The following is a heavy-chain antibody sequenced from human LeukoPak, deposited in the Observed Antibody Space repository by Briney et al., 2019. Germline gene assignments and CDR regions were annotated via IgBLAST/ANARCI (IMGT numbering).Heavy chain of an antibody. V-gene: IGHV1-8*02. J-gene: IGHJ4*02. CDR3: ARGLAYGDY. Sequence: GASVKVSCKASGYTFTGHYMHWVRQATGQGLEWMGWMNPNSGNTGYAQKFQGRVTMTRNTSISTAYMELSSLRSEDTAVYYCARGLAYGDYWGQGTLVTVSS. CDR1: GYTFTGHY. CDR2: MNPNSGNT. D-gene: IGHD3-16*01.